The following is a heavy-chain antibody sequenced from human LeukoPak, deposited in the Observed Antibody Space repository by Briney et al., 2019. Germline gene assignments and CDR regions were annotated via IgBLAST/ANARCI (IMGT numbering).Heavy chain of an antibody. CDR3: ARLSIAYCGGDCYSRIWFDP. D-gene: IGHD2-21*02. CDR1: GYSFTSYW. CDR2: IYPSDSDT. J-gene: IGHJ5*02. Sequence: GESLKISCKGSGYSFTSYWIGWVRQMPGKGLEWMGIIYPSDSDTRYSPSFQGQVTISADKSISTAYLQWSSLKASDTAMYYCARLSIAYCGGDCYSRIWFDPWGQGTLVTVSS. V-gene: IGHV5-51*01.